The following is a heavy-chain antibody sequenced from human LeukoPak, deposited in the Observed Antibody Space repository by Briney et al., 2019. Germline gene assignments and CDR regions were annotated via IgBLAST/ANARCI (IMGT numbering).Heavy chain of an antibody. D-gene: IGHD2-2*01. Sequence: SETLSLTCTVSGGSIRSSYYYWGWIRQPPGKGLEWIGSIYDSGSTYYNPSLKSRVTITVDTSKNQFSLKLSSVTAADTAVYYCARAGYQLLLNAFDIWGQGTMVTVSS. CDR1: GGSIRSSYYY. CDR3: ARAGYQLLLNAFDI. V-gene: IGHV4-39*07. CDR2: IYDSGST. J-gene: IGHJ3*02.